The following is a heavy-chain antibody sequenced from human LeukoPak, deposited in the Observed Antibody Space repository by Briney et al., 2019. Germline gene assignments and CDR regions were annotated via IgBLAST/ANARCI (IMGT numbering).Heavy chain of an antibody. D-gene: IGHD6-19*01. CDR2: IYYSGST. J-gene: IGHJ4*02. CDR3: ARRSGWFLKD. V-gene: IGHV4-39*07. CDR1: GGSIRSSYYY. Sequence: SETLSLTCTVSGGSIRSSYYYWGWIRQPPGKGLEWIGSIYYSGSTYYNPSLKSRVTISVDTSKNQFSLKLSSVTAADTAVYYCARRSGWFLKDWGQGTLVTVSS.